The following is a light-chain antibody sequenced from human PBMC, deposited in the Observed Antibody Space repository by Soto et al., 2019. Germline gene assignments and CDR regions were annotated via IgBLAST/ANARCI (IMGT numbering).Light chain of an antibody. CDR2: LNSDGSH. J-gene: IGLJ3*02. CDR1: SGHSNYA. V-gene: IGLV4-69*01. Sequence: QSVLTQSPSASASLGASVKLTCTLSSGHSNYAIAWHQQQPEKGPRFLMKLNSDGSHRKGDGIPDRFSGASSGAERYLTISSLQAEDEADYYCQTWGTGIGVFGGGTKVTVL. CDR3: QTWGTGIGV.